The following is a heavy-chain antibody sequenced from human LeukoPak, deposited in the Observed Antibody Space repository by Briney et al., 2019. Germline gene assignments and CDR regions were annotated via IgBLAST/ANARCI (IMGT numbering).Heavy chain of an antibody. CDR3: ASGRRHGDY. J-gene: IGHJ4*02. D-gene: IGHD3/OR15-3a*01. CDR1: GFTFSSYS. V-gene: IGHV3-21*01. CDR2: ISSSSSYI. Sequence: GGSLRLSCAASGFTFSSYSMNWVRQAPGKGLEWVSSISSSSSYICYADSVKGRFTISRDNAKNSLYLQMNSLRAEDTAVYYCASGRRHGDYWGQGTLVTVSS.